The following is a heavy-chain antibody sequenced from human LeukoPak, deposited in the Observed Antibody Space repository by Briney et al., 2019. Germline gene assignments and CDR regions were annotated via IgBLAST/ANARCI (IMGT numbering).Heavy chain of an antibody. CDR1: GSTFSTYW. CDR2: INQDGSEK. V-gene: IGHV3-7*03. D-gene: IGHD5-12*01. J-gene: IGHJ4*02. CDR3: ARPRGGRGYSGYDPYYFDY. Sequence: PGGSLRLSCAASGSTFSTYWMSWVRQAPGKGLEWVAYINQDGSEKYYVDSVKGRFTISRDNAKNSLYLQMNSLRAEDTAVHYCARPRGGRGYSGYDPYYFDYWGQGTLVTVSS.